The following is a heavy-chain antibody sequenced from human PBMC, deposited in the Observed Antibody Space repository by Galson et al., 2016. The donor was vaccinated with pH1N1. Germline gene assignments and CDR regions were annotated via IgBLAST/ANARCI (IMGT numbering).Heavy chain of an antibody. CDR2: ISKDWNNV. CDR3: ARSRDFSFDY. D-gene: IGHD4-11*01. J-gene: IGHJ4*02. Sequence: SLRLSCAASGFTLSCCAMHWVRQAPAKGLECVALISKDWNNVYYADSVKGRFTISRDSSNNTLYLQMNSLRTEDTAIYYCARSRDFSFDYWGQGALVTVAS. CDR1: GFTLSCCA. V-gene: IGHV3-30*04.